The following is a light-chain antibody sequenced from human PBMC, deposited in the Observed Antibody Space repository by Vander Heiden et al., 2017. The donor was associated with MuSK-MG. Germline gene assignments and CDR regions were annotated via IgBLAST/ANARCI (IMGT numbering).Light chain of an antibody. Sequence: QLLYSPSSLSASVGDRVTITCRASQGISSYLNWYQQKPGKVPKLLIYAASSLQSGVPSRFSGSGSGTDFTLTISRLQPEDFATYYCQQSNSTPFTFGPGTKVEIK. CDR2: AAS. V-gene: IGKV1-39*01. CDR3: QQSNSTPFT. J-gene: IGKJ3*01. CDR1: QGISSY.